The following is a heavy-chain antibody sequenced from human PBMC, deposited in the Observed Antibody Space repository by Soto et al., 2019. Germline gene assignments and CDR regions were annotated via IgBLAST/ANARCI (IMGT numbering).Heavy chain of an antibody. CDR1: GYSFNDYW. CDR3: VRRGAYQFGLDV. J-gene: IGHJ6*02. CDR2: IYPGDSDT. Sequence: GESLKISCQGSGYSFNDYWIGWVRQMPGKGLEWMGIIYPGDSDTRYRPSFQGQVTISADKSINTAYLQWISLQASDTAMYYCVRRGAYQFGLDVRGQGTTVTVSS. V-gene: IGHV5-51*01.